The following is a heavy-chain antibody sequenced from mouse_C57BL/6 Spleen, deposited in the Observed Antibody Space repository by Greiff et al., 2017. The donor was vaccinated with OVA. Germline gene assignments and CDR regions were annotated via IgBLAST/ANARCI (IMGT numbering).Heavy chain of an antibody. CDR2: INPNNGGT. J-gene: IGHJ3*01. CDR3: ARERGDTLFFSY. V-gene: IGHV1-26*01. Sequence: VQLQQSGPELVKPGASVKISCKASGYTFTDYYMNWVKQSHGKSLEWIGDINPNNGGTSPNQQFTGKATLTVDKSSSTAYMELRSLTSEDSAVYNCARERGDTLFFSYWGQKALVTVSA. CDR1: GYTFTDYY.